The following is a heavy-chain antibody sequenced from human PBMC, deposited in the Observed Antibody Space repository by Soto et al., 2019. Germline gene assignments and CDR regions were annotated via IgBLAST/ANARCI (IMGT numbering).Heavy chain of an antibody. CDR3: ARDFSGIAIIGNWFDP. CDR1: GYTFSSYA. Sequence: QVHLVQSGAEVKKPGASVKVSCKTSGYTFSSYAISWVRQAPGQGLEWMGWISPPTGDTIYAQKFQDRITMTTDGSTSTAYMEPRSLRSDDTAVYYCARDFSGIAIIGNWFDPWGQGTLVTVSS. CDR2: ISPPTGDT. V-gene: IGHV1-18*01. D-gene: IGHD6-13*01. J-gene: IGHJ5*02.